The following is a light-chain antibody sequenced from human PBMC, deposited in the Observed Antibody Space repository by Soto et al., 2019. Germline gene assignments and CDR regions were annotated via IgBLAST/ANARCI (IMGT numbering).Light chain of an antibody. CDR2: GAS. Sequence: EMVFTESPSTLSVSPGERATLSCRASQSVSSTYLSWYQQTPGQAPRLLIYGASSRATGIPDRFSGSGSGTDFTLTISRLEPEDFAVYYCQQYGSSPIPFGQGTRLEIK. CDR1: QSVSSTY. CDR3: QQYGSSPIP. J-gene: IGKJ5*01. V-gene: IGKV3-20*01.